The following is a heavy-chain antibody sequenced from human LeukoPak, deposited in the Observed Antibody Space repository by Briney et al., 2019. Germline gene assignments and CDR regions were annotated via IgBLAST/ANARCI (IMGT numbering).Heavy chain of an antibody. V-gene: IGHV1-2*02. J-gene: IGHJ6*03. CDR1: GYTFTGDY. D-gene: IGHD6-13*01. Sequence: ASVKVSCKASGYTFTGDYMHWVRQAPGQGLEWMGWINPNSGGTNYQGRVTMTRDTSISTAYMELSRLRSDDTAVYYCARVGIAPAGTYYYYYMDVWGKGTTVTISS. CDR3: ARVGIAPAGTYYYYYMDV. CDR2: INPNSGGT.